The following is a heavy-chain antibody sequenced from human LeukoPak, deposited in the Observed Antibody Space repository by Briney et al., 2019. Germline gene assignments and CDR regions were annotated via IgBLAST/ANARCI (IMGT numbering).Heavy chain of an antibody. CDR2: INHSGST. D-gene: IGHD3-22*01. V-gene: IGHV4-34*01. J-gene: IGHJ4*02. Sequence: SETLSLTCAVYGGSFGGYYWSWIRQPPGKGLEWIGKINHSGSTNYNPSLKSRVTISVDTSKNQFSLKLSSVTAADTAVYYCARGIADYYDSSGYGLVDYWGQGTLVTVSS. CDR1: GGSFGGYY. CDR3: ARGIADYYDSSGYGLVDY.